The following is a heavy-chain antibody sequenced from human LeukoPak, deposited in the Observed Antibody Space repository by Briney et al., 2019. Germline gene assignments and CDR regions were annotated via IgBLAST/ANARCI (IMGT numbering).Heavy chain of an antibody. CDR2: IYYSGST. CDR3: ARRPSRFGKSNRWIYWFDP. CDR1: GGSISSSSYY. V-gene: IGHV4-39*01. Sequence: PSETLSLTCTVSGGSISSSSYYWGWIRQPPGKGLEWIGSIYYSGSTYYNPSLKSRVTISVDTSKNQFSLKLSSVTAADTAVYYCARRPSRFGKSNRWIYWFDPWGQGTLVTVSS. D-gene: IGHD3-10*01. J-gene: IGHJ5*02.